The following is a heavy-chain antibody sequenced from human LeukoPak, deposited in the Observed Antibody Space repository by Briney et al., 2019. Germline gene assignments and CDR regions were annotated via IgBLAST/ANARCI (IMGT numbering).Heavy chain of an antibody. V-gene: IGHV4-28*01. CDR3: AILGHILGAAWVDY. CDR1: GYSISSNHW. Sequence: PSETLSLTCAVSGYSISSNHWWGWSRQPPGKGLEWIGYIFYAGSTYYNPSLKSRVTMSVDTSKNQFSLRLSSVTAVDTAVYYCAILGHILGAAWVDYWGQGTLVSVSS. J-gene: IGHJ4*02. CDR2: IFYAGST. D-gene: IGHD3-3*02.